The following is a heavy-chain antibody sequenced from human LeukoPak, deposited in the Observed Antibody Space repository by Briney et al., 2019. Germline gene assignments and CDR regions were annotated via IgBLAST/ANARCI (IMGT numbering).Heavy chain of an antibody. CDR3: AREEHYYDAFDM. D-gene: IGHD3-10*01. J-gene: IGHJ3*02. V-gene: IGHV3-48*04. Sequence: GGSLRLSCAASGFIFSNYAMNWVRQAPGKGLEWVSYISSSGRTIYYADSVKGRFTISRDNAKNSLSLQMNGLRVEDTALYYCAREEHYYDAFDMWGQGTMVTVSS. CDR1: GFIFSNYA. CDR2: ISSSGRTI.